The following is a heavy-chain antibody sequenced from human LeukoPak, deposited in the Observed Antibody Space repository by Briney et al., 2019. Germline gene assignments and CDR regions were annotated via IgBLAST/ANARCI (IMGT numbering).Heavy chain of an antibody. CDR1: GYTFTNYE. CDR3: ATGAPLCGGDCFDY. J-gene: IGHJ4*02. V-gene: IGHV1-8*01. CDR2: MYPNTGKT. Sequence: GASVEVSCKTSGYTFTNYEINWVRQAPGQRFEWMGSMYPNTGKTGYVQKFQGRVTMTRNIATGTAYLELSSLTSEDTAIYFCATGAPLCGGDCFDYWGQGSLVIVSS. D-gene: IGHD4-17*01.